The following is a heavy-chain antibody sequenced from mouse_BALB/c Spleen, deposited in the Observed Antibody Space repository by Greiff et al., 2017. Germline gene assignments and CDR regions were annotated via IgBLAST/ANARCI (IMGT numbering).Heavy chain of an antibody. D-gene: IGHD2-3*01. Sequence: SGPELVKPGASVKVSCKASGYAFTSYNMSWVKQSHGKSLEWIGYIDPYNGGTSYNQKFKGKATLTVDKSSSTAYMHLNSLTSEDSAVYYCARGSIYDGYYYAMDYWGQGTSVTVSS. CDR3: ARGSIYDGYYYAMDY. CDR2: IDPYNGGT. J-gene: IGHJ4*01. CDR1: GYAFTSYN. V-gene: IGHV1S135*01.